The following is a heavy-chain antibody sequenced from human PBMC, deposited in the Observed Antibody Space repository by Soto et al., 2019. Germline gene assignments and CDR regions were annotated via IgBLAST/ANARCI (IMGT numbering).Heavy chain of an antibody. J-gene: IGHJ5*02. Sequence: ASVKVSCKASGYTFTGYYMHWVRQAPGQGLEWMGWINPNSGGTNYAQKFQGRVTMTRDTSISTAYMELSRLRSDDTAAYYCARNDYYDSIGYYQIRWFDPWGQGTLVTVSS. CDR1: GYTFTGYY. V-gene: IGHV1-2*02. CDR2: INPNSGGT. CDR3: ARNDYYDSIGYYQIRWFDP. D-gene: IGHD3-22*01.